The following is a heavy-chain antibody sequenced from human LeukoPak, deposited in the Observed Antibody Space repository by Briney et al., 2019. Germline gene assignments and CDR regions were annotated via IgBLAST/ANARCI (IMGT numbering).Heavy chain of an antibody. V-gene: IGHV3-30-3*01. J-gene: IGHJ4*02. Sequence: GGSLRLSCAASGFTFCSYAMRWVRQAPGKGLEWVAVISYDGSNKYYADSVKGRFTISRDNSKNTLYLQMNRLRAEDTAVYYCAREGSGALAHYFDYWGGGTLVTVPS. CDR3: AREGSGALAHYFDY. CDR2: ISYDGSNK. CDR1: GFTFCSYA. D-gene: IGHD3-10*01.